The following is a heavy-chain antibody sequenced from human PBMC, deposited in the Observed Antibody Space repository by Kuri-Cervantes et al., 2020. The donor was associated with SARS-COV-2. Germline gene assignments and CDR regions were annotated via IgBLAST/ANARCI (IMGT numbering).Heavy chain of an antibody. CDR3: ARQDSGYFDY. CDR2: IRYDGSNK. J-gene: IGHJ4*02. CDR1: GFTFSSYG. D-gene: IGHD1-26*01. Sequence: GESLKISCAASGFTFSSYGMHWVRQAPGKGLEWVAFIRYDGSNKYYADSVKGRFTISRDNSKNTLYLQMNSLRAEDTAVYYCARQDSGYFDYWGQGTLVTVSS. V-gene: IGHV3-30*02.